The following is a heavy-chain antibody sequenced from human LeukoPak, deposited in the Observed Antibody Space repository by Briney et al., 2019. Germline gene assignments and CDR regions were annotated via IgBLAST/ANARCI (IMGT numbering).Heavy chain of an antibody. V-gene: IGHV3-21*01. CDR2: IGSSSSYI. CDR1: GFTFSSYN. D-gene: IGHD4-23*01. CDR3: ARGATVRTPPLDY. Sequence: GGSLRLSCAASGFTFSSYNMNWVRQAPGKGLEWVSSIGSSSSYIYYADSVKGRFSISRDNAKNSLYLQMNSLRAEDTAVYYCARGATVRTPPLDYWDQGTLVTVSS. J-gene: IGHJ4*02.